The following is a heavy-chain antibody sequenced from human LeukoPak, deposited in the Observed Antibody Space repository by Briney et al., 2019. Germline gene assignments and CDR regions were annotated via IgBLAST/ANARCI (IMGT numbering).Heavy chain of an antibody. J-gene: IGHJ4*02. V-gene: IGHV4-39*07. D-gene: IGHD5-12*01. CDR2: IFYRGST. CDR1: GGSISTSRYQ. CDR3: ARMGGYSGYATH. Sequence: PSETLSLTCNVSGGSISTSRYQWGWIRQPPGKGLEWVGNIFYRGSTYYNPSLRSRVTISVDTSKNQFSLKLTSVTAADTAVYYCARMGGYSGYATHWGQGTLVTVSS.